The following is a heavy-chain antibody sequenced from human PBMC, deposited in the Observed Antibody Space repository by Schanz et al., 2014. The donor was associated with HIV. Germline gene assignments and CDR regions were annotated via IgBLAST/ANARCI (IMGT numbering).Heavy chain of an antibody. V-gene: IGHV3-23*01. CDR1: GFVFRDFA. CDR3: ARVWADYGMDV. Sequence: EVQLLESGGDLAQPGDSLRLSCVASGFVFRDFAMAWVRQAPGKGLEWVSGISGNGGSTYHADSVKGRFTISRDNAKNSLYLQMNRLRAEDTALYYCARVWADYGMDVWGQGTTVTVSS. CDR2: ISGNGGST. J-gene: IGHJ6*02. D-gene: IGHD3-16*01.